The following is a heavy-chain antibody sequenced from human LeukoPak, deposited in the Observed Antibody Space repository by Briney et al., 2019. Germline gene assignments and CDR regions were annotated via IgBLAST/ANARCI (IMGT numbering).Heavy chain of an antibody. CDR3: ARGCSSTSCYQDY. J-gene: IGHJ4*02. Sequence: GGSLILSCAASGFPFSSYEMNWVRQAPGKWLEWVSYISSSGSTIYYADSVKGRFTIPRDNAKNSLYLQMNSLRAEDTAVYYCARGCSSTSCYQDYWGQGTLVTVSS. V-gene: IGHV3-48*03. D-gene: IGHD2-2*01. CDR2: ISSSGSTI. CDR1: GFPFSSYE.